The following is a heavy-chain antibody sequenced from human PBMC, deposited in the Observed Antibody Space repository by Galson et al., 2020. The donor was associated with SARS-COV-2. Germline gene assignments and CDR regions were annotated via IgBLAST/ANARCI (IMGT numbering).Heavy chain of an antibody. CDR3: ARDQDGYNDF. V-gene: IGHV3-7*01. J-gene: IGHJ4*02. CDR2: IKQDGTEK. D-gene: IGHD5-12*01. CDR1: GFTFSGYW. Sequence: PGGSLRLSCAASGFTFSGYWMSWVRQAPGKGLEWVANIKQDGTEKYYLDSVKGRFTISCDNAKNSLYLQMNSVRPEDTAVYYCARDQDGYNDFWGQGTLVTVSS.